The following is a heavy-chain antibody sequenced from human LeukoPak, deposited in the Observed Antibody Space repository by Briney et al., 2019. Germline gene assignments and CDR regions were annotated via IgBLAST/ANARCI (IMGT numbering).Heavy chain of an antibody. D-gene: IGHD3-10*01. CDR2: IYYSGST. J-gene: IGHJ3*02. CDR3: ARSQGAFTMVRGTAFDI. Sequence: SETLSLTCTVSGGSISSYYWSWIRQPPGKGLEWIGYIYYSGSTNYNPSLKSRVTISVDTSKNQFSLKLSSVTAADTAVYYCARSQGAFTMVRGTAFDIWGQGTMVTVSS. V-gene: IGHV4-59*12. CDR1: GGSISSYY.